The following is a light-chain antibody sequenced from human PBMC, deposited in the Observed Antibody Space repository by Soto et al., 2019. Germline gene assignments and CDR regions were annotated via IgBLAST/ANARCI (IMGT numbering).Light chain of an antibody. Sequence: IQLTQSPSSLSASVGDRVTITCRASQGISSYLAWYQQKPGKAPKLLIYAASTLQSGVPSRFSGSGSGTDFTLTISSLRPEDFATYYCLQLDSYAITFGQGTRLEIK. J-gene: IGKJ5*01. CDR2: AAS. V-gene: IGKV1-9*01. CDR3: LQLDSYAIT. CDR1: QGISSY.